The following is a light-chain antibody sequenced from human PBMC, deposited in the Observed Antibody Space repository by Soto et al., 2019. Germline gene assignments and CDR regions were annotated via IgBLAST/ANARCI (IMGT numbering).Light chain of an antibody. CDR1: NSDVGSYNL. J-gene: IGLJ1*01. CDR2: EVS. Sequence: QSVLTQPASVSGSPGQSITISCTGTNSDVGSYNLVSWYQQHPGKAPKVIIYEVSERPSGVSDRFSGSKSGNTASLMISGLQAEDEADYYCCSYAGSSTQSYDFGSGTKVTVL. V-gene: IGLV2-23*02. CDR3: CSYAGSSTQSYD.